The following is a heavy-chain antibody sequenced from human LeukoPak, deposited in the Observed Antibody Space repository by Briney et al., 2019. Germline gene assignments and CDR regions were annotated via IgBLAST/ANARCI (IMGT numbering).Heavy chain of an antibody. CDR3: TRGGGSGRYYFDY. D-gene: IGHD3-10*01. CDR1: GFTFGDYA. J-gene: IGHJ4*02. CDR2: IRTKGYGGTT. Sequence: GGSLRLSCTASGFTFGDYAVSWFRQAPGKGLEWVSFIRTKGYGGTTEYAASVEGRFTISRDDSKSIAYLQMNSLKTEDTAVYYCTRGGGSGRYYFDYWGQGTLVTVSS. V-gene: IGHV3-49*03.